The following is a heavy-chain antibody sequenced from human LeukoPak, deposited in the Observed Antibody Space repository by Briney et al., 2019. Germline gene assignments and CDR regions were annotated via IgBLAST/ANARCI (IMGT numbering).Heavy chain of an antibody. J-gene: IGHJ4*02. Sequence: PGGSPRLSCAASGFTFSSYWMHWVRQAPGKGLVWVSRANSDGSSTSYADSVKGRFAISRDNAKNTLYLQMNSLRAEDTAVYYCAGGDSGFGYWGQGTLVTVSS. V-gene: IGHV3-74*01. CDR3: AGGDSGFGY. CDR2: ANSDGSST. CDR1: GFTFSSYW. D-gene: IGHD3-10*01.